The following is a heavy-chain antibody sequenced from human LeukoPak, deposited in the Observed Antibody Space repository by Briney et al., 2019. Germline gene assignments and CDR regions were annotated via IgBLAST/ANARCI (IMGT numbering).Heavy chain of an antibody. V-gene: IGHV4-34*01. D-gene: IGHD3-10*01. CDR3: ARERHGASGRYYYYYMDV. CDR1: GGSFSGYY. CDR2: INHSGST. J-gene: IGHJ6*03. Sequence: SETLSLTCAVYGGSFSGYYWSWIRQPPGKGLEWIGEINHSGSTNYNPSLKSRVTISVDTSKNQFSLKLSSVTAADTAVYYCARERHGASGRYYYYYMDVWGKGTTVTISS.